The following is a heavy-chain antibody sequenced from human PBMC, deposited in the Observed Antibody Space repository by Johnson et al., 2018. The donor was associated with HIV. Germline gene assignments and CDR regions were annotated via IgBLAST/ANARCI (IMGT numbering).Heavy chain of an antibody. CDR3: AKESKWESRTPHAFDM. D-gene: IGHD1-26*01. J-gene: IGHJ3*02. Sequence: VQLVESGGGLVQPGGSLRLSCAVSGFTFSNHHMTWVRQAPGKGLEWVANINQDGSDKYYVDSVKGRFTISRDNAQNSLYLQMKSLRPEDTAVYYCAKESKWESRTPHAFDMWGQGTMVTVSS. CDR2: INQDGSDK. CDR1: GFTFSNHH. V-gene: IGHV3-7*01.